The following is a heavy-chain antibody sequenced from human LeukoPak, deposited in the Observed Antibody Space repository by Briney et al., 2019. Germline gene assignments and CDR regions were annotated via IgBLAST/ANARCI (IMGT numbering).Heavy chain of an antibody. D-gene: IGHD5-24*01. V-gene: IGHV4-30-4*08. CDR1: GGSISSGSYY. Sequence: SETLSLTCTVSGGSISSGSYYWSWIRQPAGKGLEWLGHIYHTGTTLYSPHLSNRLSISVDSSRNQFSLTLNSMTAADTAVYYCASVSVWELATHPGGSFDYWGRGILVTVSS. J-gene: IGHJ4*02. CDR2: IYHTGTT. CDR3: ASVSVWELATHPGGSFDY.